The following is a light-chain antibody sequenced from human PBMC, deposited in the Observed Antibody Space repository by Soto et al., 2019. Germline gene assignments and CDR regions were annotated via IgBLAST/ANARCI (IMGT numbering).Light chain of an antibody. V-gene: IGKV3-20*01. CDR3: QQYGTSALS. CDR2: GAS. Sequence: DIVLTQSPGTLSLSPGARATLSCRASQPVSDNFLAWYQQIPGQGPRLLIFGASTRATGIPDRFSGSGSGTDFTLTISRLEPEDCAVYYCQQYGTSALSCGGGTKVEIK. CDR1: QPVSDNF. J-gene: IGKJ4*01.